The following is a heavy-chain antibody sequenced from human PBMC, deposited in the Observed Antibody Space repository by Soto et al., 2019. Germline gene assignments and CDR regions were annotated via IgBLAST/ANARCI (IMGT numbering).Heavy chain of an antibody. V-gene: IGHV4-31*03. J-gene: IGHJ6*02. Sequence: PSETLSLTCTVSGGSISSGGYYWSWIRQHPGKGLEWIGYIYYSGSTYYNPSLKSRVTISVDTSKNQFSLKLSSVTAADTAVYYCARELREVGPYYYYGMDVWGQGTTVTVSS. CDR2: IYYSGST. CDR1: GGSISSGGYY. D-gene: IGHD1-26*01. CDR3: ARELREVGPYYYYGMDV.